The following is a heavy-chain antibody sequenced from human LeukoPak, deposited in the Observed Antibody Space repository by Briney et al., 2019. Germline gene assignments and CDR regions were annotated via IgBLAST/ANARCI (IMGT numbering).Heavy chain of an antibody. CDR2: TYYRSKWYN. J-gene: IGHJ4*02. V-gene: IGHV6-1*01. D-gene: IGHD3-10*01. CDR3: ARDPLLLWFGEFPYYFDY. Sequence: SQTLSLTCAISGDSVSSNSAAWNWIRQSPSRGLEWLGRTYYRSKWYNDYAVSVKSRITINPDTSKNQFSLQLNSVTPEDTAVYYCARDPLLLWFGEFPYYFDYWGQGTLVTVSS. CDR1: GDSVSSNSAA.